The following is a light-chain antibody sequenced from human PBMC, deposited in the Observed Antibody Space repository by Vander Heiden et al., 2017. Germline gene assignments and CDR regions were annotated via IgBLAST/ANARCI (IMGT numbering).Light chain of an antibody. CDR3: HHYENYPLT. J-gene: IGKJ4*01. CDR1: QSINSW. V-gene: IGKV1-5*03. Sequence: DIQMTQSPSTLSASVGDRVTITCRASQSINSWLAWYQQKPGKAPNIMIYKASSLQSGVPSRFSCSGSGTEFTLTTSSLQPEDFATYYCHHYENYPLTFGGVTKVEIK. CDR2: KAS.